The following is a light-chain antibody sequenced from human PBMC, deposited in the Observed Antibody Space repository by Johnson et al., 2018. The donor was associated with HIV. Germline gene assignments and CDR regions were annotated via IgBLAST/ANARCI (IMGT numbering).Light chain of an antibody. CDR1: SSDMGNFA. J-gene: IGLJ1*01. V-gene: IGLV1-51*02. Sequence: QSVLTQPPSMSAAPGQKVTISCSGSSSDMGNFAVSWYQQLPGTAPKLLIFENNERPSGIPDRFSGSKSGTSATLGIAGLQTGDEADYYCGTWDKSLNTGAVFGTGTKVTVL. CDR3: GTWDKSLNTGAV. CDR2: ENN.